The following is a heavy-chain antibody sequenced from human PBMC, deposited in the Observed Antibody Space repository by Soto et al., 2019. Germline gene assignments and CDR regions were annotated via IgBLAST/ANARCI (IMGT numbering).Heavy chain of an antibody. CDR3: ARVGLSVCRAFDY. Sequence: ASVKVSCKASGYTFTSYVMHWVRQAPGQRLEWMGRTNAGNGNTKHSQSFQGRVTITRDTSASTAYMELSSLRSEDTAVYYCARVGLSVCRAFDYWGQVPLVTASS. J-gene: IGHJ4*02. V-gene: IGHV1-3*01. D-gene: IGHD3-16*02. CDR1: GYTFTSYV. CDR2: TNAGNGNT.